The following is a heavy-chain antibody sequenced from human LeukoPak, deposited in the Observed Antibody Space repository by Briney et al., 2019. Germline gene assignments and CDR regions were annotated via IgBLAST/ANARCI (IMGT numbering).Heavy chain of an antibody. J-gene: IGHJ4*02. CDR1: GFGLSNYA. V-gene: IGHV3-23*01. Sequence: PGGSLRLSCAASGFGLSNYAMSSVRQAPGKGLEWVTGISGSGGSTYNADSVKGRFTIPRDNSKNTLYLQMNSVRAEDTAVYYCAREEAAAAAGTLFDYWGQGTLVTVSS. D-gene: IGHD6-13*01. CDR2: ISGSGGST. CDR3: AREEAAAAAGTLFDY.